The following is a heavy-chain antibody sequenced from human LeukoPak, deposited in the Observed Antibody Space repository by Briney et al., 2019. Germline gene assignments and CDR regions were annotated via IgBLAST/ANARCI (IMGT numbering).Heavy chain of an antibody. CDR3: ARYSGPLLSDFDH. CDR1: GGSISSSSYY. Sequence: SETLSLTCTVSGGSISSSSYYWGWIRQPPGKGLEWIGSIYSSGSTYYNPSLKSRVTISVDTSKNQFSLRLTSVTAADTAVYYCARYSGPLLSDFDHWGQGALVTVSS. V-gene: IGHV4-39*01. D-gene: IGHD2-15*01. CDR2: IYSSGST. J-gene: IGHJ4*02.